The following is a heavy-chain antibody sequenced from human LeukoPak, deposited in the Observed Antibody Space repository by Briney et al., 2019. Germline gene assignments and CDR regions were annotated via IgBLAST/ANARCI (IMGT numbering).Heavy chain of an antibody. V-gene: IGHV3-66*01. CDR3: ARDIYYDSSGYTKPHFDY. J-gene: IGHJ4*02. D-gene: IGHD3-22*01. Sequence: GGSLRLSCAASGFTVSNNYMGWVRQAPAKGLEWVSVIYSVGSTYYADSVRGRFTISRDNSKNTLYLQMNSLRAEDTAVYYCARDIYYDSSGYTKPHFDYWGQGTLVTVSS. CDR2: IYSVGST. CDR1: GFTVSNNY.